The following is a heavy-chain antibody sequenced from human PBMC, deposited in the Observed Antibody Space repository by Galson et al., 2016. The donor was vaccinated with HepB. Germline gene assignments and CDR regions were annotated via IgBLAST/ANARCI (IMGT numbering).Heavy chain of an antibody. Sequence: SLRLSCAASGFTFSNYAMSWVRQAPGKGLEWVSAISGSGGSPYYADSVKGRFTISRDNSKNTLYLQMNSLRGEDTALYYCAKDTRSGFYSLWFDPWGQGTPVTVSS. V-gene: IGHV3-23*01. J-gene: IGHJ5*02. D-gene: IGHD3-3*01. CDR2: ISGSGGSP. CDR3: AKDTRSGFYSLWFDP. CDR1: GFTFSNYA.